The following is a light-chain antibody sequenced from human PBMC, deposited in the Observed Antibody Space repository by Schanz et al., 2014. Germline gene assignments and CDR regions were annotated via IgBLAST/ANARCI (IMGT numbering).Light chain of an antibody. CDR1: GSDVGGYNY. CDR2: GVT. CDR3: SSYTSSRTVV. Sequence: QSALTQPASVSGSPGQSITISCTGTGSDVGGYNYVSWYQQHPGKAPKLIIYGVTNRPSGVSTRFSGSKSGNTASLTISGLQAEDEGDYYCSSYTSSRTVVFGGGTKLTVL. V-gene: IGLV2-14*03. J-gene: IGLJ2*01.